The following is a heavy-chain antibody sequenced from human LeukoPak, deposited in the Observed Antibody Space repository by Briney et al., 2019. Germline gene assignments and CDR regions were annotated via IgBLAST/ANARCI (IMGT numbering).Heavy chain of an antibody. D-gene: IGHD3-3*01. CDR1: GGSISSSSYY. Sequence: SETLSLTCTVSGGSISSSSYYWGWIRQPPGKGLEWIGSIYYSGSTYYNPSLKSRVTISVDTSKNQFSLKLSSVTAADTAVYYCATNCITIFGVVIDAFDIWGQGTMVTVSS. J-gene: IGHJ3*02. V-gene: IGHV4-39*07. CDR2: IYYSGST. CDR3: ATNCITIFGVVIDAFDI.